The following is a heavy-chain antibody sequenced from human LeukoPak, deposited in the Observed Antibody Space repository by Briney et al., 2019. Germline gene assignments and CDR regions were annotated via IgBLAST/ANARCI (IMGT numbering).Heavy chain of an antibody. D-gene: IGHD5-18*01. CDR3: ARDLGYSYGFDY. Sequence: GGSLRLSCAASGFTFSRYSMNWVRQAPGKGLEWVSSISISSNYIYYADSVKGRFTISRDNAKNSLYLQMNSLRAEDTAVYYCARDLGYSYGFDYWGQGTLVTVSS. CDR1: GFTFSRYS. J-gene: IGHJ4*02. V-gene: IGHV3-21*01. CDR2: ISISSNYI.